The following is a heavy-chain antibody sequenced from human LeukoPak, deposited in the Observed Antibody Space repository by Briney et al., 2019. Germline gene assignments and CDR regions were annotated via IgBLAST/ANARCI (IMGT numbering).Heavy chain of an antibody. CDR1: GYTFTGYY. CDR3: ASPIAVAGISPFDY. CDR2: INPNSGGT. J-gene: IGHJ4*02. Sequence: ASVKVSCKASGYTFTGYYTHWVRQAPGQGLEWMGRINPNSGGTNYAQKFRGRVTMTRDTSISTAYMELSRLRSDDTAVYYCASPIAVAGISPFDYWGQGTLVTVSS. D-gene: IGHD6-19*01. V-gene: IGHV1-2*06.